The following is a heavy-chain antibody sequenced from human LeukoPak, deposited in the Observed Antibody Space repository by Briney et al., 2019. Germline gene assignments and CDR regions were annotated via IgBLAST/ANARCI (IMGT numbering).Heavy chain of an antibody. D-gene: IGHD1-26*01. CDR1: GGSISSYY. CDR3: ARVKRSGGFYFDY. V-gene: IGHV4-59*12. Sequence: SETLSLTCTVSGGSISSYYWSWIRQPPGKGLEWIGYIYYSGSTNYNPSLKSRVTISVDTSKNQFSLKLSSVTAADTAVYYCARVKRSGGFYFDYWGQGTLVTVSS. J-gene: IGHJ4*02. CDR2: IYYSGST.